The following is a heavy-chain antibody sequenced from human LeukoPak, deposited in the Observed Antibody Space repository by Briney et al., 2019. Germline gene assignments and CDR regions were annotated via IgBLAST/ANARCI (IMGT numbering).Heavy chain of an antibody. CDR3: ARVPGIAAAGIYYFDY. V-gene: IGHV4-39*07. CDR2: IYYSGST. J-gene: IGHJ4*02. D-gene: IGHD6-13*01. Sequence: PSETLSLTCTVSGGSISSSSYYWGWIRQPPGKGLEWIGSIYYSGSTYYNPSLKSRVTISVDRSKNQFSLKLSSVTAADTAVYYCARVPGIAAAGIYYFDYWGQGTLVTVSS. CDR1: GGSISSSSYY.